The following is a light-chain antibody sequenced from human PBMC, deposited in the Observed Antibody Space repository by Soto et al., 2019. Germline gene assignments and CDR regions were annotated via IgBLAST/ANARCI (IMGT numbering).Light chain of an antibody. Sequence: DIQMTRSPSTLSSAVGERVTMTCRGSQSISVWLAWYQQKPGKAPKLLIYKASSLESEVPSRFSGSGSGTEFTLTISSLQPDDFATYYCQQYYSDWTFGQGTKVDI. CDR2: KAS. CDR1: QSISVW. V-gene: IGKV1-5*03. J-gene: IGKJ1*01. CDR3: QQYYSDWT.